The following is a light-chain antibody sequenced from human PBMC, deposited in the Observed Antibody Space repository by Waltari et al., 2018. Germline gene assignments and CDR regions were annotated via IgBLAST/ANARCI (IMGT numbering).Light chain of an antibody. V-gene: IGLV2-14*03. Sequence: QSALTQPASVSGSPGQSITISCTGTSSDIGAYNFVSWYQKHPGKAPQVMIYDVNNRPSWVSIRFSGSKSGNTAALIISGLQAEDEADYYCSSYTTGSTRYVFGSGTKVTVL. CDR3: SSYTTGSTRYV. CDR1: SSDIGAYNF. CDR2: DVN. J-gene: IGLJ1*01.